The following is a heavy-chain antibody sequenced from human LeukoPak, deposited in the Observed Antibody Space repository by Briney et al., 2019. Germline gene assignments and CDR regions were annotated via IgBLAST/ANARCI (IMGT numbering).Heavy chain of an antibody. V-gene: IGHV3-48*01. Sequence: GGSLRLSCAASGFTFSSYSMNWVRQAPGKGLEWVSYISSSSSTIYYADSVKGRFTISRDNAKNSLYLQMNSLRVEDTAVYYCARVCSGGSCYSYAFDIWGQGTMVTVPS. CDR2: ISSSSSTI. CDR3: ARVCSGGSCYSYAFDI. J-gene: IGHJ3*02. CDR1: GFTFSSYS. D-gene: IGHD2-15*01.